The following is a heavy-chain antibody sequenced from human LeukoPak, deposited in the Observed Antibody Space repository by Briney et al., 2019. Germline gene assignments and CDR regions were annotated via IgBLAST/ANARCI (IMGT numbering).Heavy chain of an antibody. J-gene: IGHJ6*02. D-gene: IGHD6-13*01. Sequence: SETLSLTCTVSGGSISSGDYYWSWIRQPPGKGLEWIGSIYYSGSTNYNPSLKSRVTISVDTSKNQFSLKLSSVTAADTAVYYCAIQGYSSSWTPRYYYYYGMDVWGQGTTVTVSS. CDR2: IYYSGST. V-gene: IGHV4-39*01. CDR1: GGSISSGDYY. CDR3: AIQGYSSSWTPRYYYYYGMDV.